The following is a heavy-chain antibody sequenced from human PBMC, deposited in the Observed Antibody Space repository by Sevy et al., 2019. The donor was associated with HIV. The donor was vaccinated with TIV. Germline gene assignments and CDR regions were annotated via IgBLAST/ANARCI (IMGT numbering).Heavy chain of an antibody. Sequence: GGSLRLSCAASGFTFSSYGMHWVRQAPGKGLEWVAVIWYDGSNKYYADSVKGRFTISRDNSKNTLYLQMNSLRAEDTAVYYCARGHYDFWSGYYPTPHYYYYGMDVWGQGTTVTVSS. CDR1: GFTFSSYG. J-gene: IGHJ6*02. CDR3: ARGHYDFWSGYYPTPHYYYYGMDV. V-gene: IGHV3-33*01. D-gene: IGHD3-3*01. CDR2: IWYDGSNK.